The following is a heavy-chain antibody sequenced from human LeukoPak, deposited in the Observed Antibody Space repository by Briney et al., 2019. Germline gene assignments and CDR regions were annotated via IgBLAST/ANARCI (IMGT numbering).Heavy chain of an antibody. Sequence: GASVKVSCKASGYTFTSNGVHWVRQAPGQGLEWMGWINAGNGNTKYSQKFQGRVTVSRDTSASTAYMELSSLRSEDTAVYYCARGGFHACGGDCYLIDYYYYYGMDVWGQGTTVTVSS. CDR2: INAGNGNT. J-gene: IGHJ6*02. V-gene: IGHV1-3*01. CDR3: ARGGFHACGGDCYLIDYYYYYGMDV. D-gene: IGHD2-21*02. CDR1: GYTFTSNG.